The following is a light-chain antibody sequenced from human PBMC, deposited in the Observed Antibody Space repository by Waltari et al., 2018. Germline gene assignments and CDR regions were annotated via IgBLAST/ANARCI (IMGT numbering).Light chain of an antibody. V-gene: IGKV2-28*01. CDR1: QSLLHSNGYNY. J-gene: IGKJ3*01. CDR3: MQALQTIFT. Sequence: DIVMTQSPLSLPVTPGEPASISCRSSQSLLHSNGYNYLDWYLQKAGQSPQLLIYLGCNRASGVPDRFSGSGSGTDFTLKISRVEAEDVGVYYCMQALQTIFTFGPGTKVDIK. CDR2: LGC.